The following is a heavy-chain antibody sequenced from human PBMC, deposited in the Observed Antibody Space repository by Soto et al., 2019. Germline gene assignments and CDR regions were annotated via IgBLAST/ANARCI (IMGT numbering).Heavy chain of an antibody. CDR3: SRNSSGWDY. J-gene: IGHJ4*02. D-gene: IGHD6-19*01. V-gene: IGHV1-46*01. Sequence: QVQLVQSGAEVKKPGASVKVSCKASGYTFTSYYMHWVRQAPGQGLEWMGIINPSGGSTSYAQKLQGRVTMTSDTSTSTVYMELSSLRSEDTAVYYCSRNSSGWDYWGQGTLVTVSS. CDR1: GYTFTSYY. CDR2: INPSGGST.